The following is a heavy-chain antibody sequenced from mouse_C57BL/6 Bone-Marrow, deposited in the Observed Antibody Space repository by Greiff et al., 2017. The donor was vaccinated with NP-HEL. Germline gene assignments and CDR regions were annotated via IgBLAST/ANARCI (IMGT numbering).Heavy chain of an antibody. CDR3: AREDYDYDGGFAY. CDR2: IYPGSGST. J-gene: IGHJ3*01. Sequence: VQLQQPWAELVKPGASVKMSCKASGYTFTSYWITWVKQRPGQGLEWIGDIYPGSGSTNYNEKFKSKATLTVATSSSTAYMQLSSLTSEDSAVYYCAREDYDYDGGFAYWGQGTLVTVSA. V-gene: IGHV1-55*01. CDR1: GYTFTSYW. D-gene: IGHD2-4*01.